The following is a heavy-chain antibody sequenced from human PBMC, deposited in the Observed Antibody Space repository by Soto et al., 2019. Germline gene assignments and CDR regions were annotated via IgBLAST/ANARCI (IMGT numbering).Heavy chain of an antibody. CDR3: VRSERGHTIFGVVTYGFDY. CDR2: IIPIFGTA. V-gene: IGHV1-69*01. Sequence: QVQLVQSGAEVKKPGSPVKVSCKASGGTFSSYAISWVRQAPGQGLEWMGGIIPIFGTANYAQKFQGRVTITADESTSTTYMELSSLRSEDTAVYYCVRSERGHTIFGVVTYGFDYWGQGTLVTVSS. D-gene: IGHD3-3*01. J-gene: IGHJ4*02. CDR1: GGTFSSYA.